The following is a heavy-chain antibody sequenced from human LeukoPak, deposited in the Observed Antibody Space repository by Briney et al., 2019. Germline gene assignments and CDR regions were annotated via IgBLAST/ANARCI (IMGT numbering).Heavy chain of an antibody. CDR1: GFTFSSYS. CDR2: ISSSSSYI. J-gene: IGHJ5*02. V-gene: IGHV3-21*01. Sequence: GGSLRLSCAASGFTFSSYSMNWVRQAPGKGLEWVSSISSSSSYIYYADSVKGRFTISRDNAKNSLYLQMNSLRAEDPAVYYCAREGVTGTWFDPWGQGTLVTVSS. D-gene: IGHD7-27*01. CDR3: AREGVTGTWFDP.